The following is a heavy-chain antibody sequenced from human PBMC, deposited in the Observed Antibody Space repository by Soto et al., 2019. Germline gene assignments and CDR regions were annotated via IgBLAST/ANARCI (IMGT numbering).Heavy chain of an antibody. CDR1: GGSFSGYY. Sequence: KTSETLSLTCAVYGGSFSGYYWSWIRQPPGKGLEWIGEINHSGSTNYNPSLKSRVTISVDTSKNQFSLKLSSVTAADTAVYYCAREHDYGGRSDYWGQGTLVTVSS. CDR3: AREHDYGGRSDY. V-gene: IGHV4-34*01. D-gene: IGHD4-17*01. CDR2: INHSGST. J-gene: IGHJ4*02.